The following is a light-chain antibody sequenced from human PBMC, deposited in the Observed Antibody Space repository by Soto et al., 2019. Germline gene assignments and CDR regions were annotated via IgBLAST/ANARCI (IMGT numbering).Light chain of an antibody. CDR3: QQYNSYLWT. V-gene: IGKV1-5*01. J-gene: IGKJ1*01. Sequence: DIQMTQSPSTLSASVGDRVTITCRASQSISSWLAWYQQKPGKAPKLLIYDASSLESGVPSRFSGSGSGTEFTLTISSLQPDDFATYYCQQYNSYLWTFGHGTQVDIK. CDR2: DAS. CDR1: QSISSW.